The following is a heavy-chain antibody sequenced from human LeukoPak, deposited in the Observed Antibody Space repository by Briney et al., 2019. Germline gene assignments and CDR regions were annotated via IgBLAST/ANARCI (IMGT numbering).Heavy chain of an antibody. J-gene: IGHJ5*02. CDR2: ISAYNGNT. V-gene: IGHV1-18*01. CDR3: ARKWIVGATFGFDP. CDR1: GYTFTSYG. Sequence: GASVKVSCKASGYTFTSYGISWVRQAPGQGLEWMGWISAYNGNTNYAQKLQGRVTMTTDTSTSTAYMELRSLRSDDTDVYHCARKWIVGATFGFDPWGQGTLVTVSS. D-gene: IGHD1-26*01.